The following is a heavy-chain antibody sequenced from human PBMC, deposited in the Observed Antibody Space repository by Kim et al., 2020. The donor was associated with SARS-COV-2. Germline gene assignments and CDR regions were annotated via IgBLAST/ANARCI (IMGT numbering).Heavy chain of an antibody. Sequence: GGSLRLSCAASGFTFSSYAMSWVRQAPGKGLEWVSAISGSGGSTYYADSVKGRFTISRDNSKNTLYLQMNSLRAEDTAVYYCAKFQTGYSYGYCDYWGQGTLVTVSS. J-gene: IGHJ4*02. D-gene: IGHD5-18*01. V-gene: IGHV3-23*01. CDR1: GFTFSSYA. CDR2: ISGSGGST. CDR3: AKFQTGYSYGYCDY.